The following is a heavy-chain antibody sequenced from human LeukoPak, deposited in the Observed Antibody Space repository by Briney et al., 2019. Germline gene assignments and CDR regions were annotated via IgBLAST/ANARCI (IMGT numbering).Heavy chain of an antibody. CDR1: GFTFSSYA. J-gene: IGHJ3*02. CDR3: AKASLYCTNGVCYSWAFDI. CDR2: ISGSGGST. Sequence: GGSLRLSCAASGFTFSSYAMSWVRQAPGKGLEWVSAISGSGGSTYYADPVKGRFTISRDNSKNTLYLQMNSLRAEDTAVYYCAKASLYCTNGVCYSWAFDIWGQGTMVTVSS. V-gene: IGHV3-23*01. D-gene: IGHD2-8*01.